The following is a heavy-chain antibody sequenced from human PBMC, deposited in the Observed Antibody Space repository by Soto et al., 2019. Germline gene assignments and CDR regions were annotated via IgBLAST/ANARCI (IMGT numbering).Heavy chain of an antibody. J-gene: IGHJ6*02. Sequence: IYLVQSGPEVRKPGASVKVSCKASGYIFSNFGISWVRQAPGQGLEWMGWISGYHDNTNYAQKFQGRVRMTTDISTSTAYMELTTLRSEDTAVYYCAKDASSWFYYYYGMDVWGQGTTVTVSS. V-gene: IGHV1-18*01. CDR2: ISGYHDNT. CDR3: AKDASSWFYYYYGMDV. D-gene: IGHD2-2*01. CDR1: GYIFSNFG.